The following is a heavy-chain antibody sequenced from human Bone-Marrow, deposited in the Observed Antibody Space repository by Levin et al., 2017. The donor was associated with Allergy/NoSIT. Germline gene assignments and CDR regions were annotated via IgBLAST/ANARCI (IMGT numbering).Heavy chain of an antibody. V-gene: IGHV6-1*01. Sequence: ASETLSLTCAISGDSVSSNSAAWNWIRQSPSRGLEWLGRTYYRSKWYNDYAVSVKSRITINPDTSKNQFSLQLNSVTPEDTAVYYCARDSKTYYYGSGSYYALSDGGFEYYYYYYMDVWGKGTTVTVSS. J-gene: IGHJ6*03. CDR2: TYYRSKWYN. D-gene: IGHD3-10*01. CDR1: GDSVSSNSAA. CDR3: ARDSKTYYYGSGSYYALSDGGFEYYYYYYMDV.